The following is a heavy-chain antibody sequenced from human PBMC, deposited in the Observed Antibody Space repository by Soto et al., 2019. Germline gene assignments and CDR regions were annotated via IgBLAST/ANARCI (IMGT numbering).Heavy chain of an antibody. CDR2: VYHTGST. V-gene: IGHV4-4*02. CDR1: GGSISTNNW. CDR3: ARAKLCNTLSCPHSFDT. J-gene: IGHJ4*02. D-gene: IGHD2-15*01. Sequence: QVLLQESGPGLLNASGILSLTCGVSGGSISTNNWWSWVRQTPGQGLEWIAEVYHTGSTNYNPSLKSRLTISVDKSKNQFSLRLTSVTAADSAVYYCARAKLCNTLSCPHSFDTWGQGTLVSIYS.